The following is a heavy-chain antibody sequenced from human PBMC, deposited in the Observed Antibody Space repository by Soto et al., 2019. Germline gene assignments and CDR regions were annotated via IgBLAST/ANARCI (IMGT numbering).Heavy chain of an antibody. V-gene: IGHV4-30-4*01. Sequence: QVQLQESGPGLVKPSQTLSLTCTVSGGSISSGDYYWSWIRQPPGKGLEWIGSIYYSGSTYYNPSLRSRVTISVDTSKNQLSRKLSSVTAADTAVYYCAIGGGNAVYFDYWGQGTLVTVSS. J-gene: IGHJ4*02. D-gene: IGHD2-15*01. CDR2: IYYSGST. CDR1: GGSISSGDYY. CDR3: AIGGGNAVYFDY.